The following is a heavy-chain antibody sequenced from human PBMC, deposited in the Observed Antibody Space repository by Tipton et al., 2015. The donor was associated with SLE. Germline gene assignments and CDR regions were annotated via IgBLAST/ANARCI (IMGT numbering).Heavy chain of an antibody. Sequence: TLFLTCAVSGFSISSGYYWGWIRQPPGKGLEWIGSIYHSGNTYYNPSLKSRVSMSIDTSRNEVFLRLSSVTAADTAVYYCAAHAAGRGGSGYWGQGTLVTVSS. V-gene: IGHV4-38-2*01. D-gene: IGHD2-15*01. CDR2: IYHSGNT. J-gene: IGHJ4*02. CDR1: GFSISSGYY. CDR3: AAHAAGRGGSGY.